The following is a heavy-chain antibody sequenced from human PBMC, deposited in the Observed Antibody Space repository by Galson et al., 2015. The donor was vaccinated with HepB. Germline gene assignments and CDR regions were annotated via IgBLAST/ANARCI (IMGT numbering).Heavy chain of an antibody. CDR2: ISSSTNYI. CDR3: ARGWEQYFDY. CDR1: GFTFSSYT. Sequence: LRLSCAASGFTFSSYTINWVRQAPGKGLEWVSSISSSTNYIYYADSVKGRFTISRDNAKNSLYLQMTSLRAEDSAVYYCARGWEQYFDYWGQGTLVTVSS. V-gene: IGHV3-21*01. J-gene: IGHJ4*02. D-gene: IGHD1-26*01.